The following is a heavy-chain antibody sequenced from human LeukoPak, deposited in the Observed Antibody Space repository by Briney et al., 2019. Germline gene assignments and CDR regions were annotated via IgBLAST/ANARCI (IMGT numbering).Heavy chain of an antibody. J-gene: IGHJ4*02. Sequence: GGSLRLSCAASGFTFSSYGMHWVRQAPGKGLEWVAVIWYDGSNKYYADSVKGRFTISRDNSKSTLYLQMNSLRAEDTAVYYCARDSSSWLSYYFDYWGQGTLVTVSS. CDR2: IWYDGSNK. CDR3: ARDSSSWLSYYFDY. D-gene: IGHD6-13*01. CDR1: GFTFSSYG. V-gene: IGHV3-33*01.